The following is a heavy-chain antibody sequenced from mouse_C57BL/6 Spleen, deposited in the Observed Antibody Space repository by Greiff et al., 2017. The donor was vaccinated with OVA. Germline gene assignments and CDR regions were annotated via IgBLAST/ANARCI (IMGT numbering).Heavy chain of an antibody. CDR2: IDPSDIET. J-gene: IGHJ2*01. Sequence: QVQLQQPGAELVRPGSSVKLSCKASGYTFTSYWMHWVKQRPIQGLEWIGNIDPSDIETHYNQKFKDKATLTVDKSSSTAYMQLSSLTSEDSAVYYCARLGYDYDEDYWGQGTTLTVSS. V-gene: IGHV1-52*01. CDR3: ARLGYDYDEDY. D-gene: IGHD2-4*01. CDR1: GYTFTSYW.